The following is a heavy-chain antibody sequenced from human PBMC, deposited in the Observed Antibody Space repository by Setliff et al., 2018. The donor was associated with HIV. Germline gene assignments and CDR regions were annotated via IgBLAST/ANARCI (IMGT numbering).Heavy chain of an antibody. CDR2: VYYSGNT. V-gene: IGHV4-39*07. D-gene: IGHD5-12*01. CDR1: GGSMRSSSYF. CDR3: AGRDGYNRYYFDF. Sequence: KPSETLSLTCSVSGGSMRSSSYFWGWIRQPPGKGLEWIGSVYYSGNTYYNPSLKSRVTILVDTSKNQFSLKVTSVTAADTAVYYCAGRDGYNRYYFDFWGQGTLVTVSS. J-gene: IGHJ4*02.